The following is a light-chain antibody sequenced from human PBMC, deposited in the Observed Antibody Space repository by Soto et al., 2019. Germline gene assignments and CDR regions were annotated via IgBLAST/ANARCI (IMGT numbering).Light chain of an antibody. CDR1: QSVSSTY. V-gene: IGKV3-20*01. Sequence: TGLTHTAGTLAVSGGDVAIGGCSVIQSVSSTYLAWYQQKPGQAPRLLIYGASSRATGIPDRFSGSGSGTDFPVTTTSSAAQDFPVYYRQLYPHCTWKIGQGTKVDIK. J-gene: IGKJ1*01. CDR2: GAS. CDR3: QLYPHCTWK.